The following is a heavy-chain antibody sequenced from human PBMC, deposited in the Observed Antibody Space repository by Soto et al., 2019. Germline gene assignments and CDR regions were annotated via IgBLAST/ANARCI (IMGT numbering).Heavy chain of an antibody. CDR1: GFTFSSYG. J-gene: IGHJ3*02. Sequence: GGSLRLSCAASGFTFSSYGMHWVRQAPGKGLEWVAVIWYDGSNKYYADSVKGRFTISRDNSKNTLYLQMNSLRAEDTAVYYCARTVVPAANDAFDIWGQGTMVTVSS. CDR3: ARTVVPAANDAFDI. CDR2: IWYDGSNK. V-gene: IGHV3-33*01. D-gene: IGHD2-2*01.